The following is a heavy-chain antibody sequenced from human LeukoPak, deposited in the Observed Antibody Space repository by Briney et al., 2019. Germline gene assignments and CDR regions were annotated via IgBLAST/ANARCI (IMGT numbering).Heavy chain of an antibody. CDR1: GFTFSSYS. CDR3: AIENFYESSGYPPPFDC. D-gene: IGHD3-22*01. V-gene: IGHV3-21*01. CDR2: ISSSSSSI. Sequence: GGSLRLSCAASGFTFSSYSMNWVRQAPGKGLEWVSSISSSSSSIYYADSMKGLFTISRDNAKNSLFLQMNNLRAEDTAVYYCAIENFYESSGYPPPFDCWGQPTLVTVSS. J-gene: IGHJ4*02.